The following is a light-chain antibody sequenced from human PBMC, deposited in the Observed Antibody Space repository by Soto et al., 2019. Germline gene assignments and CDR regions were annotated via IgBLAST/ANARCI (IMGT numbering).Light chain of an antibody. CDR3: QQFGTSRT. CDR1: QSVSSKF. Sequence: EIVLTQSPGTLSLSPGERATLSCRASQSVSSKFLAWYQQKPGQAPRLLIYGASSRATGIPDRFSGSGSGTDFTLTISRLEPEDFAVYYCQQFGTSRTFGQGTKVEIK. CDR2: GAS. J-gene: IGKJ1*01. V-gene: IGKV3-20*01.